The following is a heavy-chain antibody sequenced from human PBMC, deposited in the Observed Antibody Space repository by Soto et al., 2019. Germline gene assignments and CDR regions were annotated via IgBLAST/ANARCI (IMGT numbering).Heavy chain of an antibody. V-gene: IGHV3-30*03. D-gene: IGHD4-4*01. CDR3: ARTDYSPTLYYFDA. CDR2: ISHDGSNT. Sequence: GGSLRLSCAASGFTFRSYGMYWVRQVPGKGLEWMSFISHDGSNTYYAESVRGRFTISKDNSNNTLYLRMNSLRVEDTAVYFCARTDYSPTLYYFDAWGQGTLVTVSS. J-gene: IGHJ4*02. CDR1: GFTFRSYG.